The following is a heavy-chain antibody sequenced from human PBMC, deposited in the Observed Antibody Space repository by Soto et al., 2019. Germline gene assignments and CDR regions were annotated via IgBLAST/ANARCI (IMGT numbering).Heavy chain of an antibody. D-gene: IGHD1-26*01. J-gene: IGHJ4*02. CDR2: ITGTGGNT. CDR1: GFTFSSYA. Sequence: EVQLLESGGGLVQPGGSLRLSCAASGFTFSSYAMSWVRQAPGKGLEWVSTITGTGGNTYYAATITGRFTISRDNSKNTLYLQMNSLRAEVTALYYWAKLVSTSSPGIFWGQGSMVTVS. CDR3: AKLVSTSSPGIF. V-gene: IGHV3-23*01.